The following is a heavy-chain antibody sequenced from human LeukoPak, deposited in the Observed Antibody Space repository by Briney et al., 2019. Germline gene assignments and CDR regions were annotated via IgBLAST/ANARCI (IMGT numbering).Heavy chain of an antibody. CDR2: ISSSGSYI. Sequence: GGSLRLSCAASGFTFSAYSMNWVRQAPGKGLEWVSSISSSGSYIYYADSVKGRFTISRDNAKSSLCLQMNSLRAEDTAVYYCARDFYGDNSEVVSWHFDLWGRGTLVSVSS. J-gene: IGHJ2*01. D-gene: IGHD4-23*01. CDR1: GFTFSAYS. V-gene: IGHV3-21*01. CDR3: ARDFYGDNSEVVSWHFDL.